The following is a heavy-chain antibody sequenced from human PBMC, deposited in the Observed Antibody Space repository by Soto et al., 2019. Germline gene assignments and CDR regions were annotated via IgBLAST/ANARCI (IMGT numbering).Heavy chain of an antibody. J-gene: IGHJ1*01. CDR1: GYTFTSYG. V-gene: IGHV1-18*01. CDR2: ISAYNGNT. D-gene: IGHD1-26*01. CDR3: ARVPQWELTFQH. Sequence: XSVKVSCKASGYTFTSYGISWVRQAPVQGLEWMGWISAYNGNTNYAQKLQGRVTMTTDTSTSTAYMELRSLRSDDTAVYYCARVPQWELTFQHWGQGTLVTVSS.